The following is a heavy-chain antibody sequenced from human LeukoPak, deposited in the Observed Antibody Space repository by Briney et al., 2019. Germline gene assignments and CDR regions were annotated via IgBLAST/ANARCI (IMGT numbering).Heavy chain of an antibody. J-gene: IGHJ4*02. CDR1: GYTFTNYY. CDR2: IKSSGGST. D-gene: IGHD3-9*01. CDR3: ARQEETGKYFYFDY. Sequence: ASVKVSCKASGYTFTNYYIHWVRQAPGQGLEWMGIIKSSGGSTSYAQKFQGRVTMTRDTSTSTVYMKLSSLRSDDTAVYYCARQEETGKYFYFDYWGQGTLVTVSS. V-gene: IGHV1-46*01.